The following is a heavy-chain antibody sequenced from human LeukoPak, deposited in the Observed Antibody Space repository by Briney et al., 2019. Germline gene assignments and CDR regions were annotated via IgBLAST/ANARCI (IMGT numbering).Heavy chain of an antibody. J-gene: IGHJ5*02. CDR3: ARAMRRARGYCSSTSCLTGAPWFDP. D-gene: IGHD2-2*01. V-gene: IGHV3-64*01. Sequence: GGSLRLSCAASGFTFSSYAMHWVRQAPGKGLEYVSAISSNGGSTYYANSVRGRVTISRDNSKNTLYLQMGSLRAEDMSVYYCARAMRRARGYCSSTSCLTGAPWFDPWGQGTLVTVSS. CDR1: GFTFSSYA. CDR2: ISSNGGST.